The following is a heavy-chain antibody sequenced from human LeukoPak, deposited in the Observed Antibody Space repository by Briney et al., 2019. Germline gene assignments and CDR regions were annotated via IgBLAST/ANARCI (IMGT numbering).Heavy chain of an antibody. V-gene: IGHV3-7*05. CDR2: IKQDESEI. CDR1: GFTFSSYW. D-gene: IGHD2-15*01. Sequence: PGGSLRLPCAASGFTFSSYWMSWVRQAPGKGLEWVANIKQDESEIYYVASVRGRFSISRDNAKNSLFLQMNSLRAEDTAVYYCSREGGCSGGSCSLDYWGQGTLVTVSS. J-gene: IGHJ4*02. CDR3: SREGGCSGGSCSLDY.